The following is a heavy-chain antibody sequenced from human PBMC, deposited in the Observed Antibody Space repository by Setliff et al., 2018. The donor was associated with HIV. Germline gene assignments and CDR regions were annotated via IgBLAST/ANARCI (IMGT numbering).Heavy chain of an antibody. Sequence: GGSLRLSCAASGFTFDRFWMHWVRQAPGKGLVWVSRANRDGSSTTYADSVKDRFTISRDNAKNTLYLQMNSLRAEDTGVYYCHSGYDTEEQSYFDYWGQGALVTVSS. J-gene: IGHJ4*02. D-gene: IGHD5-12*01. V-gene: IGHV3-74*01. CDR1: GFTFDRFW. CDR2: ANRDGSST. CDR3: HSGYDTEEQSYFDY.